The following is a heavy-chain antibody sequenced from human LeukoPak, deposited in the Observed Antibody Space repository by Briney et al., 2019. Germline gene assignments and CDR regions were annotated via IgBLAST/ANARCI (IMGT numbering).Heavy chain of an antibody. Sequence: SVKVSCKASGGTFSSYAISWVRQAPGQGLEWMGGIIPIFGTANYAQKFQGRVTITADESTSTAYMELSGLRSEDTAVYYCARDGPIAAAGNHDAFDIWGQGTMVTVSS. CDR1: GGTFSSYA. CDR2: IIPIFGTA. V-gene: IGHV1-69*13. D-gene: IGHD6-13*01. CDR3: ARDGPIAAAGNHDAFDI. J-gene: IGHJ3*02.